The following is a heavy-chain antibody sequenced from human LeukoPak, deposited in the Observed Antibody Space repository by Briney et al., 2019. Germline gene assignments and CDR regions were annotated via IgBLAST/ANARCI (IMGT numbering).Heavy chain of an antibody. CDR2: ISSNGGST. D-gene: IGHD6-19*01. CDR1: GFTFSSYA. J-gene: IGHJ4*02. V-gene: IGHV3-64*01. CDR3: ARDLDGYSSGGVDY. Sequence: PGGSLRLSCAASGFTFSSYAMHWVRQAPGKGLEYVSAISSNGGSTYYANSVKGRFTISRDNSKNTLHLQMGSLRAEDMAVYYCARDLDGYSSGGVDYWGQGTLVTVSS.